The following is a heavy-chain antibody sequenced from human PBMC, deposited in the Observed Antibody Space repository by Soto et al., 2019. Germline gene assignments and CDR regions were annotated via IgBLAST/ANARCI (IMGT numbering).Heavy chain of an antibody. J-gene: IGHJ3*02. V-gene: IGHV4-31*02. D-gene: IGHD1-1*01. CDR3: AQALVFTGGDGFDI. Sequence: QVRLQEWGPGLVKPSQTLSLKCSVSGGSITTGGRYWSWIRQLPGKGLEWIGDIYYSGNTYYNASLKSRIIIAVEAARNQFSLKLSSVTAADTAVYYCAQALVFTGGDGFDIWGQGRLVTVSS. CDR2: IYYSGNT. CDR1: GGSITTGGRY.